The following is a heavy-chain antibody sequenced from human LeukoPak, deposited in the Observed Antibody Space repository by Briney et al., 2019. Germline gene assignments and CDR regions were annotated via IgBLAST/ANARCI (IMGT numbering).Heavy chain of an antibody. CDR2: MNPNSGNT. Sequence: ASVKVSCKASGYTFTTYDINWVRQATGQGLEWMGWMNPNSGNTGYAQRFQGRVTMTRDTSISTAYMELNSLTSEDTAVYYCAKAGGSGWYERGVFDAFDIWGQGTMVTVSS. V-gene: IGHV1-8*01. CDR3: AKAGGSGWYERGVFDAFDI. J-gene: IGHJ3*02. CDR1: GYTFTTYD. D-gene: IGHD6-19*01.